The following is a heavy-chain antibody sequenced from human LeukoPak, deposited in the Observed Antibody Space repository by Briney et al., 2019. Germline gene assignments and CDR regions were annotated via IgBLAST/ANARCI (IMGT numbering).Heavy chain of an antibody. D-gene: IGHD3-9*01. V-gene: IGHV1-69*06. Sequence: SVKVSCKASGGTFSSYAISCVRQAPGQGLEWMGGIIPIFGTANYAQKFQGRVTITADKSTSTAYMELSSLRSEDTAVYYCARALLDFDWLLPATFDIWGQGTLVTVSS. J-gene: IGHJ3*02. CDR1: GGTFSSYA. CDR2: IIPIFGTA. CDR3: ARALLDFDWLLPATFDI.